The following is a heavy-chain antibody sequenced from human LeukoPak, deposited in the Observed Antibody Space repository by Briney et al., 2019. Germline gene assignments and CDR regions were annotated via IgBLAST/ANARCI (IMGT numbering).Heavy chain of an antibody. Sequence: GGSLGLSCAASGFTFSSYAMSWVRQAPGKGLEWVSAISGSGGSTYYADSVKGRFTISRDNSKNTLYLQMNSLTAEGTAVYYCAKDPFYGDYDCWGQGTLVTVSS. CDR2: ISGSGGST. CDR1: GFTFSSYA. CDR3: AKDPFYGDYDC. J-gene: IGHJ4*02. D-gene: IGHD4-17*01. V-gene: IGHV3-23*01.